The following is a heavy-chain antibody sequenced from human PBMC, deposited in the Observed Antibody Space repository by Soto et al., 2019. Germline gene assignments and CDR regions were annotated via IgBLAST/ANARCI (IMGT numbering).Heavy chain of an antibody. Sequence: DVQLVESGGGLVQPGRSLRLSCAASGFTFDDYPMHWVRQVPGQGLEWVSGINWNGGSIGYAASVKGRFTISRDNAKNSLYLQMNSLRAEDTALYYCAKANTSGRPDYHYYLDVWGKGTTVTVSS. CDR3: AKANTSGRPDYHYYLDV. J-gene: IGHJ6*03. CDR2: INWNGGSI. CDR1: GFTFDDYP. D-gene: IGHD6-19*01. V-gene: IGHV3-9*01.